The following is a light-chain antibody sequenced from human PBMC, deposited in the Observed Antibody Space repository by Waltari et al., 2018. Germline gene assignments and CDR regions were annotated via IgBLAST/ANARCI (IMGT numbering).Light chain of an antibody. CDR2: EVS. CDR3: SSYTSSSTPVV. Sequence: QSALTQPASVSGSPGQSITISCTGTSRDVGGYNYVSWYQQHPGKAPKLMIYEVSNRPSGVSNSFSGSKSGNTASLTISGLQAEDEADYYCSSYTSSSTPVVFGGGTKLTVL. J-gene: IGLJ2*01. CDR1: SRDVGGYNY. V-gene: IGLV2-14*01.